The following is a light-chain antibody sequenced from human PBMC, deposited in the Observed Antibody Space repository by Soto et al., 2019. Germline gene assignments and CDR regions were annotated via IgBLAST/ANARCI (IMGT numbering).Light chain of an antibody. Sequence: IQMTQSPSSLSASIGDRVTIVCRASQTIFNFLNWYQHKPGGAPRLLITGASTLQSGVPFRFSGSGSGTEFTLTISSLQREDLATYYCQQSYSSLGLSFGGGTKVE. V-gene: IGKV1-39*01. CDR2: GAS. J-gene: IGKJ4*01. CDR3: QQSYSSLGLS. CDR1: QTIFNF.